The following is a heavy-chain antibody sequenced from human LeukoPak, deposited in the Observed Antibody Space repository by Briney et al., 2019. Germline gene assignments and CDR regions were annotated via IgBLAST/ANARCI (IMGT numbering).Heavy chain of an antibody. CDR2: IYTSGST. Sequence: SGTLSLTCTVSGGSISSYYWSWIRQPAGKGLEWIGRIYTSGSTNYNPSLKSRVTMSVDTSKNHFSLKLSSVTAADTAVYYCARDPVIAAAGDWFDPWGQGTLVTVSS. J-gene: IGHJ5*02. CDR3: ARDPVIAAAGDWFDP. CDR1: GGSISSYY. D-gene: IGHD6-13*01. V-gene: IGHV4-4*07.